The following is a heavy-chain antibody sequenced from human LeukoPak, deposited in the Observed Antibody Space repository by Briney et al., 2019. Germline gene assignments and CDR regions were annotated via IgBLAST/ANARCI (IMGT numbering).Heavy chain of an antibody. J-gene: IGHJ4*02. CDR3: ARGRLSGGSCYLN. D-gene: IGHD2-15*01. V-gene: IGHV4-34*01. Sequence: SETLSLTCAVYGGSFSGYYWSWIRQPPGKGLEWIGEINHSGSTNYNPSLKSRVTISVDTSKNQFSLKLSSATAADTAVYYCARGRLSGGSCYLNWGQGTLVTVSS. CDR2: INHSGST. CDR1: GGSFSGYY.